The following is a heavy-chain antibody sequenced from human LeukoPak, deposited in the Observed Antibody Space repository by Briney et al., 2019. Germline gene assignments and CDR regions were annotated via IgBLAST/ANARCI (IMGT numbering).Heavy chain of an antibody. CDR1: GGSVSSGSHY. D-gene: IGHD6-13*01. Sequence: SETLSLTCPVSGGSVSSGSHYWSWIRQPPGKGLEWIGEINHSGSTNYNPSLKSRVTISVDTSKNQFSLKLSSVTAADTAVYYCARGYSSSSYNWFDPWGQGTLVTVSS. CDR2: INHSGST. CDR3: ARGYSSSSYNWFDP. J-gene: IGHJ5*02. V-gene: IGHV4-39*07.